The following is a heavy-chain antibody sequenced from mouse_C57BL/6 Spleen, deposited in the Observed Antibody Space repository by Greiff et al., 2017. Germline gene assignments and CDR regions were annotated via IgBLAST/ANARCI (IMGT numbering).Heavy chain of an antibody. V-gene: IGHV1-7*01. CDR2: INPSSGYT. CDR3: ARYDYGYAMDY. CDR1: GYTFPSYW. J-gene: IGHJ4*01. Sequence: QVQLQQSGAELAKPGASVKLSCKASGYTFPSYWMHWVKQRPGQGLEWIGYINPSSGYTKYNQKFKDKATLTADKSSSTAYMHLSSLTYEDSAVYYCARYDYGYAMDYWGQGTSVTVSS. D-gene: IGHD2-4*01.